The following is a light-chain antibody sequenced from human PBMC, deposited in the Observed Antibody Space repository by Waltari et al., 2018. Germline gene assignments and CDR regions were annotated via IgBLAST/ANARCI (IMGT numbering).Light chain of an antibody. CDR2: EIN. Sequence: QSALTQPPSAAGSRGQSVTISCPGTSRDVGGHNYVSWYQHPPGEAPKLMISEINKRPSGVPDRFSGSKSGNTASLTVSGLQAEDDADYYCSSYAGSNNLVFGTGTKVTVL. CDR3: SSYAGSNNLV. V-gene: IGLV2-8*01. J-gene: IGLJ1*01. CDR1: SRDVGGHNY.